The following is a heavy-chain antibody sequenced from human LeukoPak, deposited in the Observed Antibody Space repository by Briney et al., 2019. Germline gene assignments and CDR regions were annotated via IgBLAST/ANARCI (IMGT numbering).Heavy chain of an antibody. V-gene: IGHV1-2*04. CDR3: ARGGVYDFWSGYLGAYYYYGMDV. J-gene: IGHJ6*02. D-gene: IGHD3-3*01. CDR1: GYTFTGYY. Sequence: ASVKVSFKASGYTFTGYYMDWVRQAPGQGLEGMGWINPNSGGTNYAQKFQGWVTMTRDTSISTAYMELSRLRSDDTAVYYCARGGVYDFWSGYLGAYYYYGMDVWGQGTTVTVSS. CDR2: INPNSGGT.